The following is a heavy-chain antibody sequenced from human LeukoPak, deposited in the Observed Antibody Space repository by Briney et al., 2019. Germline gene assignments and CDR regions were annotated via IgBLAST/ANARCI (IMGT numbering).Heavy chain of an antibody. CDR3: ARGYDILTGQVGAFDI. CDR2: IYTSGST. J-gene: IGHJ3*02. Sequence: SETLSLTCTVSGGSISSYYWSWIRQPAGKGLEWIGRIYTSGSTNYNPSLKSRVTMSVDTSKNQLSLKLSSVTAADTAVYYCARGYDILTGQVGAFDIWGQGTMVTVSS. V-gene: IGHV4-4*07. D-gene: IGHD3-9*01. CDR1: GGSISSYY.